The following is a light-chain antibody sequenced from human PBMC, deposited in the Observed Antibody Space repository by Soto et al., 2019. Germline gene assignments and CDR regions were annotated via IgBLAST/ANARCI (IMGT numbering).Light chain of an antibody. J-gene: IGKJ4*01. V-gene: IGKV3-20*01. CDR2: GSS. CDR3: QQYGNSPLT. Sequence: EIVLTQSPGTLSLSPGERATLSCRASQTVSSTYLAWYQQTPGQAPRLLIYGSSSRATGIPDRFSGSGSGTDFTLTSSRLEPEHFAVYYCQQYGNSPLTFGGGTKVEI. CDR1: QTVSSTY.